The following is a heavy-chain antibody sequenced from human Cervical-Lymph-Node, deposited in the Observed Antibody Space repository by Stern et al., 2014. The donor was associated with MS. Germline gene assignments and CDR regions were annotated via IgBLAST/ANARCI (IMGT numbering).Heavy chain of an antibody. J-gene: IGHJ3*01. Sequence: QMQLVQSGPEVKKPGTSVKVSCKASGFTFSRSSVQWVRQARGQRLEWIGWIVVGGDYTNYAQDFQERVTITRDMSTNTTYMDLSSLRSEDTAVYYCAASVAGPTLVFEKWGQGTMVTVSS. CDR3: AASVAGPTLVFEK. CDR2: IVVGGDYT. D-gene: IGHD1-26*01. CDR1: GFTFSRSS. V-gene: IGHV1-58*01.